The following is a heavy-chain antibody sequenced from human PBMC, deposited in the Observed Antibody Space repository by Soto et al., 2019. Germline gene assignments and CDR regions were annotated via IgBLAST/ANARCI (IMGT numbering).Heavy chain of an antibody. CDR2: IIPIFGTA. Sequence: ASVKVSCKASGGTFSSYAISWVRQAPGQGLEWMGGIIPIFGTANYTQKFQGRVTITADKSTSTAYMELSSLRSEDTAVYYCARGTRRDGYNYFDYWGQGTLVTVSS. CDR1: GGTFSSYA. CDR3: ARGTRRDGYNYFDY. J-gene: IGHJ4*02. V-gene: IGHV1-69*06. D-gene: IGHD5-12*01.